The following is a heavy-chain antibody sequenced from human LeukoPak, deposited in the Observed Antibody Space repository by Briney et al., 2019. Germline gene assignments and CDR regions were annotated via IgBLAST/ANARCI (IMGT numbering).Heavy chain of an antibody. J-gene: IGHJ4*02. V-gene: IGHV4-34*01. CDR3: ARDWGIAVAATPTRLDY. CDR1: GGSFSGYY. CDR2: INHSGST. Sequence: SETLSLTCAVYGGSFSGYYWSWIRQPPGKGLEWIGEINHSGSTNYNPSLKSRVTISVDTSKNQFSLKLSSVTAADTAVYYCARDWGIAVAATPTRLDYWGQGTLVTVSS. D-gene: IGHD6-19*01.